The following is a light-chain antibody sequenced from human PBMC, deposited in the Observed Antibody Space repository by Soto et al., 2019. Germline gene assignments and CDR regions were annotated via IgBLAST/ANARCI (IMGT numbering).Light chain of an antibody. J-gene: IGKJ1*01. CDR2: WAS. V-gene: IGKV4-1*01. CDR1: QSVLYSSNNKNY. Sequence: DIVMTQSPDSLAVSLGERATINCKSSQSVLYSSNNKNYLAWYQKKPGQPPKLLIYWASTRESGVPDRFSGSGSGTDFTLTISSRQAEDVAVYYCQQYYSTPPTFGQGTKVEIK. CDR3: QQYYSTPPT.